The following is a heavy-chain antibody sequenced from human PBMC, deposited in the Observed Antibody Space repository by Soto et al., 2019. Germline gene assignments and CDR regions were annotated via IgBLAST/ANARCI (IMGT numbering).Heavy chain of an antibody. CDR3: ARGQGSYSDYYYDGMDV. CDR1: GGSISSGDYY. Sequence: QVQLQESGPGLVKPSQTLSLTCTVSGGSISSGDYYWSWIRQPPGKGLEWVGYIYYSGSTYYNPSLKSRVTISVDTSNNQFSLKLSSVTAADTAVYYCARGQGSYSDYYYDGMDVWGQGTTVTVS. J-gene: IGHJ6*02. V-gene: IGHV4-30-4*01. D-gene: IGHD1-26*01. CDR2: IYYSGST.